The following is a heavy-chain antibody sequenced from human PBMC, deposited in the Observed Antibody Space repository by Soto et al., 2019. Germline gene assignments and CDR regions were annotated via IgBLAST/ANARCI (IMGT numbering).Heavy chain of an antibody. J-gene: IGHJ4*02. Sequence: QVQLVESGGGVVQPGRSLRLSCAASGFTFSSYGMHWVRQAPGKGLEWVAVISYDGSNKYYADSVKGRFTISRDNSKNTLYLQMNSLRAEDTAVYYCAKEGAYEYYFDYWGQGTLVTVSS. D-gene: IGHD5-12*01. V-gene: IGHV3-30*18. CDR3: AKEGAYEYYFDY. CDR1: GFTFSSYG. CDR2: ISYDGSNK.